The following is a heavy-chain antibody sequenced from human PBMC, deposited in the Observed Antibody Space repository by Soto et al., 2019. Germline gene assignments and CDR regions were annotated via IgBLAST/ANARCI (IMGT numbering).Heavy chain of an antibody. D-gene: IGHD3-10*01. V-gene: IGHV1-69*06. CDR3: ASVTAYGSGSYYRTLDY. Sequence: ASVKVSCKASGGTFSSYAISWVRQAPGQGLEWMGGIIPIFGTANYAQKFQGRVTITADKSTSTAYMELSSLRSEDTAVYYCASVTAYGSGSYYRTLDYWGQGTLVTVSS. J-gene: IGHJ4*02. CDR2: IIPIFGTA. CDR1: GGTFSSYA.